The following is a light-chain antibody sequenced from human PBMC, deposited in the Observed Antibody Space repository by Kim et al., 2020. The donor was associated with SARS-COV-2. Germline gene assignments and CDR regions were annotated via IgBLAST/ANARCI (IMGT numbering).Light chain of an antibody. Sequence: GPGVTISCSGSFSNVERNTVNWYQQLPGTAPKLLLFGYNQRPSGVPDRFSGSKSGTSASLAISGLQSEDEADYYCAAWDDNLNGVGFGGGTQLTVL. V-gene: IGLV1-44*01. J-gene: IGLJ2*01. CDR2: GYN. CDR3: AAWDDNLNGVG. CDR1: FSNVERNT.